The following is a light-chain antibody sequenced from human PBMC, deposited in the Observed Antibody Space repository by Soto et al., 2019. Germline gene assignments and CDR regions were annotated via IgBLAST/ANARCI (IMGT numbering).Light chain of an antibody. Sequence: QSVLTQPASVSGSPGQSITISCSGTTSDVGIVSWDQHHPGKAPKLMIHEVSKRPSGVSYRFSGSKSGNSASLTISGLQAEDEADYFCCSFGGSGYVFGTGTKVTVL. V-gene: IGLV2-23*02. CDR3: CSFGGSGYV. J-gene: IGLJ1*01. CDR2: EVS. CDR1: TSDVGI.